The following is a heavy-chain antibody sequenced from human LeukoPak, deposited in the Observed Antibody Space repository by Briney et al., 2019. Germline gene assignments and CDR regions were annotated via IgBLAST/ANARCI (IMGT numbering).Heavy chain of an antibody. CDR2: AYCRSKWYI. CDR3: ARGAVRGGTNFDY. CDR1: GDSVSGKPAV. D-gene: IGHD3-10*01. V-gene: IGHV6-1*01. Sequence: SQTLSLTCAISGDSVSGKPAVWHWIRQSPSRGLEWLGRAYCRSKWYIDYAVSVKGRITIPPDTSKNQFSLQLNSVTPEDTAVYYCARGAVRGGTNFDYWGQGTLVTVSS. J-gene: IGHJ4*02.